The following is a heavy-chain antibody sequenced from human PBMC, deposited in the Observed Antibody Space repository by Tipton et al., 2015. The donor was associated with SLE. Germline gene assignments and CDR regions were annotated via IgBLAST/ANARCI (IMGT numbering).Heavy chain of an antibody. CDR2: VYSSGST. CDR1: GGSISGFY. J-gene: IGHJ4*02. CDR3: ARGGGSYYDY. V-gene: IGHV4-4*07. D-gene: IGHD1-26*01. Sequence: TLSLTCTVSGGSISGFYWCWIRKPAGKGLEWIGRVYSSGSTIYNPSIKSRITLSLDTSKNQFSLRVNSATAADTAVYYCARGGGSYYDYWGQGTLVTVSS.